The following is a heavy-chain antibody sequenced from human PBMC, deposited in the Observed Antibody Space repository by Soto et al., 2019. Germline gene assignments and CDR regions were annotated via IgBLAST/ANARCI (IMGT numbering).Heavy chain of an antibody. CDR1: ELNFRIAW. Sequence: EERLVESGGGLVERGGSLRLSCAASELNFRIAWLSWVRQAPGTGLEWVGRIKNNADGGTTDNAAPVKERFTISRDDSQSTLYLQMNSLKIEDIARHYCTAMNDRDAFDIWGPGTMVTVS. J-gene: IGHJ3*02. CDR2: IKNNADGGTT. CDR3: TAMNDRDAFDI. D-gene: IGHD1-1*01. V-gene: IGHV3-15*01.